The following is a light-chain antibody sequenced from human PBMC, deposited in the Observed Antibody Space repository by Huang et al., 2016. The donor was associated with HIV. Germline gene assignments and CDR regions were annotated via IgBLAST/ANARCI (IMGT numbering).Light chain of an antibody. V-gene: IGKV3-20*01. CDR3: QQYGTSPPT. J-gene: IGKJ2*01. Sequence: EIVLTPSPGTLSLSPGEKATLSCRASQSVRRNYLAWYQQKPGQAPRLLIYGASTRATDIPDRFSGSGSETDFTLTISRLDPEDFAIYHCQQYGTSPPTFGRGTKLEIK. CDR1: QSVRRNY. CDR2: GAS.